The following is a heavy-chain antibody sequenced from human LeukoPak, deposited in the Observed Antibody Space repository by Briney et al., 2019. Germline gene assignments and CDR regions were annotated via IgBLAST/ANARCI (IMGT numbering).Heavy chain of an antibody. CDR2: IRSNAYDGTT. Sequence: GGSLRLSCTASGFTFYDFAMSWSRQAPGEGVGGISFIRSNAYDGTTEYAASVKGRFTISRDDSKNIVYLHMNSLRVEDTAVYYCTKDGEDGTYYDYWGQGTLVTVSS. CDR1: GFTFYDFA. D-gene: IGHD1-26*01. J-gene: IGHJ4*02. V-gene: IGHV3-49*03. CDR3: TKDGEDGTYYDY.